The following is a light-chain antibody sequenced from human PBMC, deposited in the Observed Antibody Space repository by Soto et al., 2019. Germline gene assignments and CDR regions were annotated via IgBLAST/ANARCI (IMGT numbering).Light chain of an antibody. J-gene: IGKJ5*01. CDR3: QQYYSYLIT. CDR1: QGIINY. CDR2: SAS. V-gene: IGKV1-8*01. Sequence: AIRMTQSPSSLSASTGDRVTITCRASQGIINYLAWYQQKPGKAPKLLVHSASTLQSGVPSRFSGSGSGTEFTLTISRLQSEDFATYYCQQYYSYLITFGQGTRLEIK.